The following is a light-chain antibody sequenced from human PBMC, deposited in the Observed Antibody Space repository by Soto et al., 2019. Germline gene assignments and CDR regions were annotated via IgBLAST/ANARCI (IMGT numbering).Light chain of an antibody. Sequence: QSALTQPASVSGSPVPSVTISCTGTSSDVGGYNYVSCYQQHPGKDPKLMIYDVSNRPSGVSNRFSGSKSGNTASLTISGLQAEDEADYYCSSYTSSSTRVFGTGTKLTVL. V-gene: IGLV2-14*01. J-gene: IGLJ1*01. CDR3: SSYTSSSTRV. CDR2: DVS. CDR1: SSDVGGYNY.